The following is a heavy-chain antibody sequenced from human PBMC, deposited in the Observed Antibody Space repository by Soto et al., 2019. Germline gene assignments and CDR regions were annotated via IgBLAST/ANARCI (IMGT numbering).Heavy chain of an antibody. CDR2: IYSGGST. J-gene: IGHJ6*02. Sequence: GSLRLSCAVSGFTFSSYGMSWVRQAPGKGLEWVSVIYSGGSTYYADSVKGRFTISRDNSKNTLYLQMNSLRAEDTAVYYCARDMVRGMDVWGQGTTVTVSS. CDR3: ARDMVRGMDV. D-gene: IGHD3-10*01. CDR1: GFTFSSYG. V-gene: IGHV3-66*01.